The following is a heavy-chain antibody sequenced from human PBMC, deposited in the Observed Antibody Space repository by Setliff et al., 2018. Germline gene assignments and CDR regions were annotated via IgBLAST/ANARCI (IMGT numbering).Heavy chain of an antibody. Sequence: SETLSLTCTVSGGSISSSTNYWGWIRQPPGKGLEWIGNIYDRGSTHYNPSLKSRVTISEDTSKSQSSLKLSSVTAADTAVYYCARGFTAQPAMLRGNRFDPWGRGTLVTVSS. V-gene: IGHV4-39*07. CDR3: ARGFTAQPAMLRGNRFDP. J-gene: IGHJ5*02. D-gene: IGHD3-16*01. CDR2: IYDRGST. CDR1: GGSISSSTNY.